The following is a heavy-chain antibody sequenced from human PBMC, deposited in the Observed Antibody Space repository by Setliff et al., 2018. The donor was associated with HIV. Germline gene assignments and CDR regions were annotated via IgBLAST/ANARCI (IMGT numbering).Heavy chain of an antibody. J-gene: IGHJ3*02. Sequence: SETLSLTCAVYGGSLSDYYWSWIRQPPGKGLEWLGEIHSSGNTNYSPSLKGRVTISVDTPKNQYSLNLKSVTAADTAVYYCARVREGFLPYDAFEIWGQGTMVT. CDR3: ARVREGFLPYDAFEI. CDR2: IHSSGNT. D-gene: IGHD3-3*01. V-gene: IGHV4-34*01. CDR1: GGSLSDYY.